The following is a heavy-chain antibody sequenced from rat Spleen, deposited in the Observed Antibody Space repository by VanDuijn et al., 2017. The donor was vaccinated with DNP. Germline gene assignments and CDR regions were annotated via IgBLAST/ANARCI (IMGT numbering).Heavy chain of an antibody. J-gene: IGHJ1*01. D-gene: IGHD1-6*01. V-gene: IGHV2-27*01. CDR1: GFSLTSYD. Sequence: QVQLKESGPGLVQPSQTLSLTCTVSGFSLTSYDVHWVRQPPGKGLEWMGRIQNGGSTDYNSALKSRLSISRDTSKSQVFLKMNSLQTEDTAIYFCTSSILRIIADYGYFDFWGPGTMVTVSS. CDR3: TSSILRIIADYGYFDF. CDR2: IQNGGST.